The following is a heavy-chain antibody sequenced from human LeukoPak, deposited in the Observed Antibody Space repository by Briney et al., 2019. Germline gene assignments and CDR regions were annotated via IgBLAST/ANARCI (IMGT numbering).Heavy chain of an antibody. Sequence: SGGSLRLSCAASGFTFSSYAMSWVRQAPGKGLVWVSAISGSGGSTYYADSVKGRFTISRDNSKNTLYLQMNSLRAEDTAVYYCARGVVVPAAILYYYYYMDVWGKGTTVTVSS. D-gene: IGHD2-2*01. CDR1: GFTFSSYA. J-gene: IGHJ6*03. CDR2: ISGSGGST. CDR3: ARGVVVPAAILYYYYYMDV. V-gene: IGHV3-23*01.